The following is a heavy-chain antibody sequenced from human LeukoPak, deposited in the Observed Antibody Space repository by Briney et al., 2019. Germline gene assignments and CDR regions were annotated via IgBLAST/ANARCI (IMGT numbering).Heavy chain of an antibody. CDR1: GFTFSSYA. Sequence: GGSLRLSCAASGFTFSSYAMSWVRQAPGKGLEWVSAISGSGGSTYYADSVKGQFTISRDNSKNTLYLQMNSLRAEDTAVYYCAKLCESSTSCRFRDYWGQGTLVTVSS. CDR3: AKLCESSTSCRFRDY. D-gene: IGHD2-2*01. J-gene: IGHJ4*02. V-gene: IGHV3-23*01. CDR2: ISGSGGST.